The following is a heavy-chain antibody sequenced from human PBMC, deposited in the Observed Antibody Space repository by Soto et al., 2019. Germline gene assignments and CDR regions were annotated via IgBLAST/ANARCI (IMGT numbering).Heavy chain of an antibody. CDR3: AKDTDYDYIWGREGFDY. CDR2: ISYDGSNK. D-gene: IGHD3-16*01. Sequence: QVQLVESGGGVVQPGRSLRLSCAASGFTFSSYGMHWVRQAPGKGLEWVAVISYDGSNKYYADSVKGRFTISRDNSKNTLYLQMNSLRAEDTAVYYCAKDTDYDYIWGREGFDYWGQGTLVTVSS. CDR1: GFTFSSYG. V-gene: IGHV3-30*18. J-gene: IGHJ4*02.